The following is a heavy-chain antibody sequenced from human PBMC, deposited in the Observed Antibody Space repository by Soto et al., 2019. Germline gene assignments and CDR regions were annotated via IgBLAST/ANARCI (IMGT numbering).Heavy chain of an antibody. Sequence: VQLVESGGGLVKPGGSLRLSCAASGFTFSSYSMYWVRQAPGKGLEWVSSISHSSEYIYYADSVKGRFTISRDNPRNTVQPQMNSLRAGDTAVYFCVRVSGGPATFDYWGQGTLVTVSS. V-gene: IGHV3-21*01. CDR3: VRVSGGPATFDY. D-gene: IGHD2-15*01. CDR1: GFTFSSYS. CDR2: ISHSSEYI. J-gene: IGHJ4*02.